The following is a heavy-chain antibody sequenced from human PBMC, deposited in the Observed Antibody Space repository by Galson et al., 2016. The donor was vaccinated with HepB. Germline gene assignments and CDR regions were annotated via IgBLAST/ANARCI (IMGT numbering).Heavy chain of an antibody. J-gene: IGHJ4*02. V-gene: IGHV3-30*04. CDR2: ISSDGSNE. CDR1: GYIFRTYP. CDR3: AREAERWNYLDY. Sequence: SLRLSCAASGYIFRTYPMHWVRQAPGKGLEWVAVISSDGSNEWSADSVKGRFTISRDNSQNTLSLQLSSRRPEDTAAYYCAREAERWNYLDYWGQGALVTVSS. D-gene: IGHD5-24*01.